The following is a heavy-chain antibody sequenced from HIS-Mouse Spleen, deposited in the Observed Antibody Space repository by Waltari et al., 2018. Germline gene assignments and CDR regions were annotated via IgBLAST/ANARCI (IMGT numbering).Heavy chain of an antibody. V-gene: IGHV4-39*07. CDR1: GGSISSSRYY. J-gene: IGHJ2*01. CDR3: AREMPYSSSGYDWYFDL. CDR2: IYYSGST. Sequence: QLQLQESGPGLVKPSETLSLTCTVSGGSISSSRYYWGLIRQPPGTGLERIGRIYYSGSTHYNAPLESRVNCSVHTSKNQFSLKLGAGTAADTAVYYCAREMPYSSSGYDWYFDLWGRGTLVTVSS. D-gene: IGHD6-13*01.